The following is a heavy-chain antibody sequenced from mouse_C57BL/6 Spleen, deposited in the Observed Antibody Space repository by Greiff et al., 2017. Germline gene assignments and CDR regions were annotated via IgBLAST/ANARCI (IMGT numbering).Heavy chain of an antibody. Sequence: EVHLVESGGGLVKPGGSLKLSCAASGFTFSSYAMSWVRQTPEKRLEWVATISDGGSYTYYPDNVKGRFTISRDNAKNNLYLQMSHLKSEDTAMYYCARDRDYYGSSYRGYFDYWGQGTTLTVSS. CDR1: GFTFSSYA. J-gene: IGHJ2*01. V-gene: IGHV5-4*01. D-gene: IGHD1-1*01. CDR2: ISDGGSYT. CDR3: ARDRDYYGSSYRGYFDY.